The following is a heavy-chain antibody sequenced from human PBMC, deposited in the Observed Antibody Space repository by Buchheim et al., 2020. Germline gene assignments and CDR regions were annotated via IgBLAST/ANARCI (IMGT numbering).Heavy chain of an antibody. J-gene: IGHJ4*02. CDR2: IYYSGST. CDR3: ASTYSSSWYGRVDY. Sequence: QVQLQESGPGLVKPSETLSLTCTVSGGSISSYYWSWIRQPPGKGLEWIGYIYYSGSTNYYPSLKSRVTISVDTSKNQFSLKLSSVTAADTAVYYCASTYSSSWYGRVDYWGQGTL. CDR1: GGSISSYY. V-gene: IGHV4-59*01. D-gene: IGHD6-13*01.